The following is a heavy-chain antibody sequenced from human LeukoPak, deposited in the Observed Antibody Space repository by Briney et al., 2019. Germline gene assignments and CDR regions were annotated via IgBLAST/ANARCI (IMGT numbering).Heavy chain of an antibody. V-gene: IGHV3-21*01. CDR2: ISSSSSYI. D-gene: IGHD4-17*01. CDR3: ARVDGDYVGMDV. J-gene: IGHJ6*02. Sequence: PGGSLRLSCAASGFTFSSYSMNWVRQAPGKGLEWVSSISSSSSYIYYADSVKGRFTISRDNAKNSLYLQMNSLRAEDTAVYYCARVDGDYVGMDVWGQGTTVTVSS. CDR1: GFTFSSYS.